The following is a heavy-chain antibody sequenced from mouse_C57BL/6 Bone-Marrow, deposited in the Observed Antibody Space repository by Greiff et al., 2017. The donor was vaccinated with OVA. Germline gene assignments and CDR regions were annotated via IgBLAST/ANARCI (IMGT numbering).Heavy chain of an antibody. CDR1: GFTFSSYG. CDR3: ARPRAGSFAY. CDR2: ISSGGSYT. Sequence: DVQLVESGGDLVKPGGSLKLSCAASGFTFSSYGMSWVRQTPDKRLEWVATISSGGSYTYYPDSVKGRFTISRDNAKNTLYLQMSSLKSEDTAMYYCARPRAGSFAYWGQGTLVTVSA. J-gene: IGHJ3*01. D-gene: IGHD3-1*01. V-gene: IGHV5-6*01.